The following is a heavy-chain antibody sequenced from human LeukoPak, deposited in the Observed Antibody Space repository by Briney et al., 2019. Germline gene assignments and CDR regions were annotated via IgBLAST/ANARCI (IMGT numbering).Heavy chain of an antibody. CDR2: IKQDGSET. V-gene: IGHV3-7*01. CDR3: AREPGIGYAFDI. Sequence: GASLRLSCAASGFTFSSYAMSWVRQAPGKGLEWVANIKQDGSETHYVDSVKGRFTISRDNAKNSLYLQMNSLRAEDTAVYYCAREPGIGYAFDIWGHGTVVTVFS. CDR1: GFTFSSYA. D-gene: IGHD2/OR15-2a*01. J-gene: IGHJ3*02.